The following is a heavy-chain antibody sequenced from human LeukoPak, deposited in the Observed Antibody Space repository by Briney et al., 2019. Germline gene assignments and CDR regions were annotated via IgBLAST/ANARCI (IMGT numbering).Heavy chain of an antibody. D-gene: IGHD2/OR15-2a*01. CDR2: IKSDGGT. Sequence: GGSLRLSRAASGFAFSVSWMHWVRQAPGKGLVWVSVIKSDGGTAYADSVKGRFTISRDNAKNTVYLQMNSLRDEDTAVYYCAKDYFGSLGYWGQGILVTVSS. V-gene: IGHV3-74*03. CDR1: GFAFSVSW. CDR3: AKDYFGSLGY. J-gene: IGHJ4*02.